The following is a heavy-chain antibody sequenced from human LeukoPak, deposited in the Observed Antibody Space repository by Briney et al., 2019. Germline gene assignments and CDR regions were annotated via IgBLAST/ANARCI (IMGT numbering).Heavy chain of an antibody. CDR1: GYTFTSYY. D-gene: IGHD5-18*01. Sequence: GASVKVSRKASGYTFTSYYMHWVRQAPGQGLEWMGIINPSGGSTSYAQKFQGRVTMTRDTSTSTVYMEQSSLRSEDTAVYYCASAGYSNWFDPWGQGTLVTVSS. V-gene: IGHV1-46*01. J-gene: IGHJ5*02. CDR3: ASAGYSNWFDP. CDR2: INPSGGST.